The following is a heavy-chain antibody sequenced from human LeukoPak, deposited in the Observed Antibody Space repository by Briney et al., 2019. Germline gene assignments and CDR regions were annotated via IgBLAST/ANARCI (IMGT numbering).Heavy chain of an antibody. CDR2: IYYTGST. V-gene: IGHV4-59*08. D-gene: IGHD5-18*01. J-gene: IGHJ4*02. Sequence: SETLSLTCTVSGGSISSYYWSRIRQSPGKTLEWIGYIYYTGSTKYNPSLKSRVTMSVDTSKNQFSLKLSSVTAADTAMYYCARVVVHGYSDYWGQGALVTVSS. CDR1: GGSISSYY. CDR3: ARVVVHGYSDY.